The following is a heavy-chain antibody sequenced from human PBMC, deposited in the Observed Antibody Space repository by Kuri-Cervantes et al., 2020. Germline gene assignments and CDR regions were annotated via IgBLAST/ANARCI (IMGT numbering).Heavy chain of an antibody. CDR1: GFTFSDHY. CDR2: IKQDGSEK. J-gene: IGHJ4*02. D-gene: IGHD2-15*01. V-gene: IGHV3-7*01. CDR3: AREAPGSSSYVFDY. Sequence: GESLKISCAASGFTFSDHYMDWVRQAPGKGLEWVANIKQDGSEKYYVDSVKGRFTISRDNAKNSLYLQMNSLRAEDTAVYYCAREAPGSSSYVFDYWGQGTLVTVSS.